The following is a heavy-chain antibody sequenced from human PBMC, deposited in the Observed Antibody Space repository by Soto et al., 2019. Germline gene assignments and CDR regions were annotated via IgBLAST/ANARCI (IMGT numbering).Heavy chain of an antibody. J-gene: IGHJ4*02. V-gene: IGHV4-59*08. CDR1: YASINNYH. CDR3: ATLRGLGEVSPYFDS. CDR2: IYYTGTT. D-gene: IGHD3-10*01. Sequence: QVQLQESGPGLLKPSETLSLSCTVSYASINNYHWTWIRQPPGKGLEWIAYIYYTGTTNFNPSLRSRVSISMDTSKNQFSLKLRSVTASDTAVYYWATLRGLGEVSPYFDSWGQGRMVIVSS.